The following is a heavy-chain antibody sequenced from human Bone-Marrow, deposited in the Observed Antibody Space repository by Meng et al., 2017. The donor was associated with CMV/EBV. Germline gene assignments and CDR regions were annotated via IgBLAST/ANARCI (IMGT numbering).Heavy chain of an antibody. CDR2: IIPIFGTA. J-gene: IGHJ4*02. CDR1: GYTFTSYG. D-gene: IGHD6-13*01. Sequence: SVKVSCKASGYTFTSYGISWVRQAPGQGLEWMGWIIPIFGTANYAQKFQGRVTITTDKSTSTAYMELSSLRSEDTAVYYCARGNSSSWYGAYFDYWGQGTLVTVSS. CDR3: ARGNSSSWYGAYFDY. V-gene: IGHV1-69*05.